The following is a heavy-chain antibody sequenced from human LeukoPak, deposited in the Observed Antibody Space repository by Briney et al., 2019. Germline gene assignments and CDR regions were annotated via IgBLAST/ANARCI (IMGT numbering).Heavy chain of an antibody. V-gene: IGHV3-66*01. CDR1: GFTVSSNY. CDR2: IYSGGST. J-gene: IGHJ4*02. D-gene: IGHD5-18*01. Sequence: GGSLRLSCAASGFTVSSNYMSWVRQAPGKGLEWVSVIYSGGSTYYADSVKRRFTISRDNSKNTLYLQMNSLRAEDTAVYYCARGGTAMVPYDYWGQGPLVTVSS. CDR3: ARGGTAMVPYDY.